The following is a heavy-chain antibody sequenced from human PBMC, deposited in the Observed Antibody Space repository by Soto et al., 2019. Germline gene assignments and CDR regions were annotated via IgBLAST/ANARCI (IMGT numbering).Heavy chain of an antibody. J-gene: IGHJ6*02. V-gene: IGHV1-69*13. CDR2: IIPMFGTA. Sequence: GASVKVSCKASGGTFRSYVFSWVRQAPGQGLEWMGGIIPMFGTANYAQKFQGRVTITADESTSTVYMELSSLRSEDTAVYYCARVYDFLSGSPAIHYYYGMDVWGQGTTVTVSS. CDR3: ARVYDFLSGSPAIHYYYGMDV. CDR1: GGTFRSYV. D-gene: IGHD3-3*01.